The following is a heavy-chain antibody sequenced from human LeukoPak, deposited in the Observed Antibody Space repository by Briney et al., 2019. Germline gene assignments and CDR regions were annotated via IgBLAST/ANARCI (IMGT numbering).Heavy chain of an antibody. Sequence: GASVKVSCKASGYTFTSYGISWVRQAPGQGLEWMGIINPSGGSTSYAQKFQGRVTMTRDMSTSTVYMELSSLRSEDTAVYYCARGLIVATIGNWFDPWGQGTLVTASS. V-gene: IGHV1-46*01. CDR1: GYTFTSYG. CDR2: INPSGGST. J-gene: IGHJ5*02. CDR3: ARGLIVATIGNWFDP. D-gene: IGHD5-12*01.